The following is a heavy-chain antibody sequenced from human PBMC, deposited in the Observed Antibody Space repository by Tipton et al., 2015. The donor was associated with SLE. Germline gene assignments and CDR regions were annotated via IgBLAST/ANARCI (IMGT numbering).Heavy chain of an antibody. CDR2: ISSSGFIK. Sequence: SLRLSCAASGFTFSGYEMNWVRQAPGKGLEWVSYISSSGFIKYYADAVKGRFTISRDNAKNSLTLQMDSLRAEDTAVYCCATESIFWGQGALVTVSS. CDR1: GFTFSGYE. J-gene: IGHJ4*02. V-gene: IGHV3-48*03. CDR3: ATESIF. D-gene: IGHD3-3*01.